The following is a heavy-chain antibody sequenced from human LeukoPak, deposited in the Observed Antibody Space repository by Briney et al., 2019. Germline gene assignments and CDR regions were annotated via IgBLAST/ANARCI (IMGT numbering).Heavy chain of an antibody. CDR1: GYSFSSYW. CDR3: ARLPSSRYPYYFDF. Sequence: GESLKISCKGSGYSFSSYWIGWVRQMPGKGLEWMGIIYPADSDARYSPSFQGQVTVSADKSISTAYLQWSSLKASNTAIYYCARLPSSRYPYYFDFWGQGALVTVSS. J-gene: IGHJ4*02. D-gene: IGHD6-13*01. V-gene: IGHV5-51*01. CDR2: IYPADSDA.